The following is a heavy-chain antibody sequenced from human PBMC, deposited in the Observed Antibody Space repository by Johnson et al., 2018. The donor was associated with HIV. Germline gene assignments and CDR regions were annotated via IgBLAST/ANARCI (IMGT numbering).Heavy chain of an antibody. D-gene: IGHD7-27*01. V-gene: IGHV3-66*01. CDR3: ARGGDDAFDI. CDR2: IYSGGSA. J-gene: IGHJ3*02. Sequence: MLLVESGGGLVQPGGSLRLSCAASGFTVSSNYMSWVRQAPGKGLEWVSVIYSGGSAYYADSVKGRFTISRDNAKNTLYLQMNSLRAEDTAVYYCARGGDDAFDIWGQGTMVTVSS. CDR1: GFTVSSNY.